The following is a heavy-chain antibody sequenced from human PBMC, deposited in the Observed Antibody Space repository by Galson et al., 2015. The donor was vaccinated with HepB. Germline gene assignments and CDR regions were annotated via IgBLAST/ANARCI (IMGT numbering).Heavy chain of an antibody. CDR3: ARAQRGMMYYYYMDV. CDR1: GGSFSGYY. J-gene: IGHJ6*03. Sequence: ETLSLTCAVYGGSFSGYYWSWTRQPPGKGLEWIGEINHSGITNYNPSLKSRVTISVDTSKNQFYLKLSSVTAAETAVYYCARAQRGMMYYYYMDVWGKGTTVTVSS. V-gene: IGHV4-34*01. D-gene: IGHD7-27*01. CDR2: INHSGIT.